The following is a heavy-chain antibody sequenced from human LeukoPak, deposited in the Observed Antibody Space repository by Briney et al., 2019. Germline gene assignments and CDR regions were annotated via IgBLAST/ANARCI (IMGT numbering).Heavy chain of an antibody. J-gene: IGHJ3*02. CDR3: ARRFVGYDSSWGASDI. Sequence: SETLSLTCTVSGGSISGYYWSWIRQPPGKGLEWIGYIYYSGSTNYNPSLKSRVTISVDTSKNQFSLKLSSVTAADTAVYYCARRFVGYDSSWGASDIWGQGTMVTVPS. CDR2: IYYSGST. V-gene: IGHV4-59*08. CDR1: GGSISGYY. D-gene: IGHD6-13*01.